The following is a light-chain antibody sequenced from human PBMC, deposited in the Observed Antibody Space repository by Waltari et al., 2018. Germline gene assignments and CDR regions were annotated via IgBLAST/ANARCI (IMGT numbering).Light chain of an antibody. CDR2: DAS. V-gene: IGKV1-6*01. Sequence: AIQMTQSPSSLSAYLGDRVTITCRASQGIRNDLGWYQQRPGKAPMLLIYDASSLQTGVPSRFSGSGSGTGFTLTISSLQPEDFGTYYCLQDYSYPWTFGQGTKVEVK. CDR3: LQDYSYPWT. J-gene: IGKJ1*01. CDR1: QGIRND.